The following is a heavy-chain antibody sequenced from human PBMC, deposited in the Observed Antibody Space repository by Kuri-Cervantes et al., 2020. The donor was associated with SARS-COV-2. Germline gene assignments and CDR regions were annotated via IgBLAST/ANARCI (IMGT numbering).Heavy chain of an antibody. J-gene: IGHJ2*01. D-gene: IGHD6-19*01. CDR1: GFTFSSYA. Sequence: GGSLRLSCAASGFTFSSYAMHWVRQAPGKGLEYVSAISSNGGSTYYANSVKGRFTISRDNSKNTLYLQMGSLRSEDTAVYYCARSPYSSGWQYWYFDLWGRGTLVTVSS. CDR3: ARSPYSSGWQYWYFDL. CDR2: ISSNGGST. V-gene: IGHV3-64*01.